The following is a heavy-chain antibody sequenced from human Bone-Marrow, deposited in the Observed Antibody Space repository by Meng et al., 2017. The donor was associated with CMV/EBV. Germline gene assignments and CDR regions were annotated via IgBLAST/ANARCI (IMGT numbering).Heavy chain of an antibody. V-gene: IGHV3-11*04. J-gene: IGHJ5*02. CDR3: AREGGYCSSTSCYGDWFDP. CDR2: ISSSGSTI. Sequence: GESLKISCAASGFTFSDYYMSWIRQAPGKGLEWVSYISSSGSTIYYADSVKGRFTISRDNAKNSLYLQMNSLRAEDTAVYYCAREGGYCSSTSCYGDWFDPWGQGTRVTGSS. CDR1: GFTFSDYY. D-gene: IGHD2-2*01.